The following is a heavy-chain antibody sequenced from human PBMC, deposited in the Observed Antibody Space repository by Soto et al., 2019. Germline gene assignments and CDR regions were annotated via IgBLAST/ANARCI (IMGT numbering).Heavy chain of an antibody. CDR2: IRSKANSYAT. CDR1: GFTFSGSA. V-gene: IGHV3-73*01. Sequence: GGSLRLSCAASGFTFSGSAMHWVRQASGKGLEWVGRIRSKANSYATAYAASVKGRFTISRDDSKNTAYLQMNSLKTEDTAVYYCTRHIGILGGYCSGGSCYSGDDAFDIWGQGTMVTVSS. J-gene: IGHJ3*02. D-gene: IGHD2-15*01. CDR3: TRHIGILGGYCSGGSCYSGDDAFDI.